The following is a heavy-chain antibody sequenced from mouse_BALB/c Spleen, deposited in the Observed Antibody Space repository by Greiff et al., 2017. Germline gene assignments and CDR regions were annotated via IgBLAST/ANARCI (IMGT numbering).Heavy chain of an antibody. Sequence: VHVKQSGTVLARPGASVKMSCKASGYTFTSYWMHWVKQRPGQGLEWIGAIYPGNSDTSYNQKFKGKAKLTAVTSTSTAYMELSSLTNEDSAVYYCTREGYALFDYWGQGTTLTVSS. J-gene: IGHJ2*01. CDR2: IYPGNSDT. CDR1: GYTFTSYW. V-gene: IGHV1-5*01. CDR3: TREGYALFDY. D-gene: IGHD3-1*01.